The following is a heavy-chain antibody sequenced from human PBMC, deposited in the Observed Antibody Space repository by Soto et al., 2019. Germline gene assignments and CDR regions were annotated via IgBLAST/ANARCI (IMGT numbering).Heavy chain of an antibody. V-gene: IGHV3-23*01. CDR3: AKEIFDSRGYYSDAFDI. J-gene: IGHJ3*02. Sequence: EVQLLESGGGLVHPGGSLRLSCAASGFTFSNYAMSWVRQAPGKGLEWVSAISGSGVGTYYPDSVKGRFTISRDNSKNTRSLQMNSLRAEDTAVYYCAKEIFDSRGYYSDAFDIWGQGTMVTVSS. CDR2: ISGSGVGT. CDR1: GFTFSNYA. D-gene: IGHD3-22*01.